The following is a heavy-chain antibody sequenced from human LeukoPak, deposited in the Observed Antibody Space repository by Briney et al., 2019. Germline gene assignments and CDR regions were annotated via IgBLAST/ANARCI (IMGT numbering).Heavy chain of an antibody. J-gene: IGHJ5*02. CDR3: ARENYVPDS. CDR2: ISDSSAM. D-gene: IGHD3-10*02. V-gene: IGHV3-48*01. Sequence: GGSLRLSCAASGFTFRTYSMKWVRQAPGKGLEWVSYISDSSAMYYADSVRGRFTISRENDKNSLFLQMNSLRAEDTAVYYCARENYVPDSWGQGTLVTVSS. CDR1: GFTFRTYS.